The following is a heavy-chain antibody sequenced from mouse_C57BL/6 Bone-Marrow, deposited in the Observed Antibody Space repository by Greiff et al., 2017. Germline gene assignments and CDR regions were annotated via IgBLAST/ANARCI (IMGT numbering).Heavy chain of an antibody. CDR3: ARRLGLFYWYFDV. V-gene: IGHV1-7*01. J-gene: IGHJ1*03. CDR1: GYTFTSYW. Sequence: VQLQQSGAELAKPGASVKLSCKASGYTFTSYWMHWVKQRPGQGLEWIGYINPSSGYTKYNQKFKDKATLTADKSSSTAYMQLGSLTYEDSAVYYCARRLGLFYWYFDVWGTGTTVTVSS. D-gene: IGHD4-1*01. CDR2: INPSSGYT.